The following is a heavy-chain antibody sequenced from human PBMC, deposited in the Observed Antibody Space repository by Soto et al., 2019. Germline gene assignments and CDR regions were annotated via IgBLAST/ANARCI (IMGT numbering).Heavy chain of an antibody. CDR3: STAGHGYIVY. V-gene: IGHV3-15*01. CDR2: IKSKTDGGTT. J-gene: IGHJ4*02. CDR1: GLTLTDAW. Sequence: GSLRLSRAASGLTLTDAWMNWVRQTPGKGLEWVGLIKSKTDGGTTDYAAPVKGRFIISIDDSINILYLQMNGLKTEDTAVYYCSTAGHGYIVYWGGGTLVTVSS.